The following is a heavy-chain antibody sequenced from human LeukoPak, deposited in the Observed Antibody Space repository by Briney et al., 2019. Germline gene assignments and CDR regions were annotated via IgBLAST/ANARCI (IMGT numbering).Heavy chain of an antibody. CDR2: MNPNSGNT. CDR3: ARGGTWQWLTHYYHYMDG. J-gene: IGHJ6*03. Sequence: PTASVKVSCKASGYTFTSYDINWVRQATGQGLEWMGWMNPNSGNTGYAQKFQGRVTMTRNTSISTAYMELSSLRSEDTAVYYCARGGTWQWLTHYYHYMDGWGKGTTVTVS. CDR1: GYTFTSYD. D-gene: IGHD6-19*01. V-gene: IGHV1-8*01.